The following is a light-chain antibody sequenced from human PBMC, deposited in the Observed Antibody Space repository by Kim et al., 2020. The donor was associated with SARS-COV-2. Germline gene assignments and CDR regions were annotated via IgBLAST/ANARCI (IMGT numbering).Light chain of an antibody. V-gene: IGKV3-11*01. CDR3: QQRSTWPPYT. CDR1: QSISTY. J-gene: IGKJ2*01. Sequence: EIVLTQSPATLSLSPGERATLPCRASQSISTYLAWYQQKPGQAPRLLIYDASDRATGIPARFSGSGSGTDFTLTISSLEPEDFAVYYCQQRSTWPPYTFGQGTKLEI. CDR2: DAS.